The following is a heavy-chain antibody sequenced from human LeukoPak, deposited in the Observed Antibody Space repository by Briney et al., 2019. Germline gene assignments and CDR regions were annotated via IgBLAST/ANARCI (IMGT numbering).Heavy chain of an antibody. CDR2: ISSISSYI. CDR3: ARALYGATSFYYMDV. V-gene: IGHV3-21*01. D-gene: IGHD4-17*01. CDR1: GVTFSSYS. Sequence: GGSLRLSCAASGVTFSSYSMNWGRQAPGKGLEWVSSISSISSYIYYADSAKGRFTISTDNAKNSLYLQMNRLRAEDTAVYYCARALYGATSFYYMDVWGKGTTVTVSS. J-gene: IGHJ6*03.